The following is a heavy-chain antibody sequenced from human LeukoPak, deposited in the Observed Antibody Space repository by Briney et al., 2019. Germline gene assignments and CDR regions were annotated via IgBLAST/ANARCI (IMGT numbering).Heavy chain of an antibody. CDR2: IYPGDSDT. Sequence: GESLKISCQGSGYSLISHWIGWVRQTPGKGLEWMGNIYPGDSDTRYSPSFQGHVTISVDKSTSTAYLQWSGLRASDTAMYYCARLRLGKTWFFDLWGQGTLVTVSS. CDR3: ARLRLGKTWFFDL. J-gene: IGHJ5*01. CDR1: GYSLISHW. V-gene: IGHV5-51*01. D-gene: IGHD7-27*01.